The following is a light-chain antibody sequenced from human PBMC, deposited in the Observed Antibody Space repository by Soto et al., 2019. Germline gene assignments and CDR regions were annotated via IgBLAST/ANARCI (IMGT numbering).Light chain of an antibody. Sequence: QSALTQPPSASGSPGQSVTISCTGTSSDVGGYNYVSWYQQHPGKAPKLMIYEVSKRPSGVPDRFCGSKSGNTAALTVSGLQAEEDADYYCSSYSGSNNLVFGGGTKLTVL. CDR1: SSDVGGYNY. J-gene: IGLJ2*01. CDR3: SSYSGSNNLV. CDR2: EVS. V-gene: IGLV2-8*01.